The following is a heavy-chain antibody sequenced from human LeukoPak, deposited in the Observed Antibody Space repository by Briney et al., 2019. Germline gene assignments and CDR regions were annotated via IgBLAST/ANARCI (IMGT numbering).Heavy chain of an antibody. CDR3: TRGSSGFSYYSAMDD. J-gene: IGHJ6*02. CDR2: INSDGSSR. CDR1: GFTFNNYW. D-gene: IGHD3-10*01. V-gene: IGHV3-74*01. Sequence: GGSLRLSCAASGFTFNNYWMHWVRLVPGKGLVWVSRINSDGSSRHFADSVKGRFTIFRENAKNTVYLQMNRLRGDDTAVYYCTRGSSGFSYYSAMDDWGQGTTVTVSS.